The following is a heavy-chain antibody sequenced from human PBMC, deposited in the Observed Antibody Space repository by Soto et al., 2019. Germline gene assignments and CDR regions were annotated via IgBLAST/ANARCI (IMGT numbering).Heavy chain of an antibody. CDR3: ARWMVLTGTRGYCYYGMDV. J-gene: IGHJ6*02. D-gene: IGHD1-7*01. V-gene: IGHV1-69*13. CDR1: GGTFSSYA. CDR2: IIPIFGTA. Sequence: ASVKVSCKASGGTFSSYAISWVRQAPGQGLEWMGGIIPIFGTANYAQKFQGRVTITADESTSTAYMGLSSLRSEDTAVYYCARWMVLTGTRGYCYYGMDVWGQGTTVTVSS.